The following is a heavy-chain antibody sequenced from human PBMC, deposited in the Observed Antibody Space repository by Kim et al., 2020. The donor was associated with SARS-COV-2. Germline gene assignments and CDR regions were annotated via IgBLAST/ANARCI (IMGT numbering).Heavy chain of an antibody. CDR3: ARDRLEDDGMEA. CDR2: IGYDGSNK. V-gene: IGHV3-33*01. CDR1: GFTFSSYG. J-gene: IGHJ6*02. D-gene: IGHD3-3*01. Sequence: VGSLRLSCAASGFTFSSYGMHWFRQAPGKGLEWVAVIGYDGSNKYYADSVKGRFTISRDNSKNTLYLQMNILRAEDTAVYYCARDRLEDDGMEACGQGTT.